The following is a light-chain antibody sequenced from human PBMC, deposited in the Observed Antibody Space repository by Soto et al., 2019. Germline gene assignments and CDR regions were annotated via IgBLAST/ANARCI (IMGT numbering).Light chain of an antibody. CDR3: RRRSHWPPGAT. CDR2: DAS. Sequence: EVVLTQSPATLSLSPGERAPLSCRASQSVSTYLAWYQHKPGQAPRLLIYDASIRATGTPARFSGGGSGTDFTLTISSLAPEDLAVYYCRRRSHWPPGATFGGGTKVEIK. V-gene: IGKV3-11*01. CDR1: QSVSTY. J-gene: IGKJ4*01.